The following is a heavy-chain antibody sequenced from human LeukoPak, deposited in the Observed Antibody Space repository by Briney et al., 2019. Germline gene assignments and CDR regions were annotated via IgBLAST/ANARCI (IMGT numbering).Heavy chain of an antibody. CDR1: GFTFSSYG. CDR3: AKDRGSYSFDY. CDR2: ISYDGSNK. V-gene: IGHV3-30*18. Sequence: PGRSLRLSCATSGFTFSSYGMHWVRQAPGKGLEWVAVISYDGSNKYYADSVKGRFTISRDNSKNTLYLQMNSLRAEDMAVYYCAKDRGSYSFDYWGQGTLVTVSS. J-gene: IGHJ4*02. D-gene: IGHD1-26*01.